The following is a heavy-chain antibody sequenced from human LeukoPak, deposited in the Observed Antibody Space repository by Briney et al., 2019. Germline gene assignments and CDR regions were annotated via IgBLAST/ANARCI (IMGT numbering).Heavy chain of an antibody. CDR3: ARGARYDYVWGSYRYLPRYYFDD. D-gene: IGHD3-16*02. V-gene: IGHV4-34*01. J-gene: IGHJ4*02. CDR2: INHSGST. Sequence: PSETLSLTCAVYGGSFSGYYWSWIRQPPGKGLEWIGEINHSGSTNYNPSLKSRVTISVDTSKNQFYLKLSSVTAADTAVYYCARGARYDYVWGSYRYLPRYYFDDWGQGTWSPSPQ. CDR1: GGSFSGYY.